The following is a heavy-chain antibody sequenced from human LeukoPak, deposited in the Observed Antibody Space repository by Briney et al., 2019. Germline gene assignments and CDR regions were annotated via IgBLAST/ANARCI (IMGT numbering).Heavy chain of an antibody. D-gene: IGHD3-10*01. CDR2: ISSSSYI. CDR1: GFTFSSYS. J-gene: IGHJ4*02. V-gene: IGHV3-21*01. Sequence: GGSLRLSCAASGFTFSSYSMNWVRQAPGKGLEWVSSISSSSYIYYADSVKGRFTISRDNAKNSLYLQMDTLRAEDTAVYYCARVAVAMVRGLISYFDYWGQGTLVTVSS. CDR3: ARVAVAMVRGLISYFDY.